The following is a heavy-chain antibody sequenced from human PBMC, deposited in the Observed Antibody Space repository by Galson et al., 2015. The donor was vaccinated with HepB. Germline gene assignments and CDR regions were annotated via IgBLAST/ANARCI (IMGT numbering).Heavy chain of an antibody. CDR3: ARGTVVVTATDNWFDP. D-gene: IGHD2-21*02. V-gene: IGHV1-46*01. Sequence: SVKVSCKASGYTFTSYYMHWVRQAPGQGPEWMGIINPSGGSTSYAQKFQGRVTMTRDTSTSTVYMELSSLRSEDTAVYYCARGTVVVTATDNWFDPWGQGTLVTVSS. J-gene: IGHJ5*02. CDR2: INPSGGST. CDR1: GYTFTSYY.